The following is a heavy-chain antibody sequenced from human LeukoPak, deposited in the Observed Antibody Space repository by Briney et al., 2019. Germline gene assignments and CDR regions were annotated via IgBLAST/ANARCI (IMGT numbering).Heavy chain of an antibody. CDR2: IYYSGST. V-gene: IGHV4-59*01. CDR1: GHSISSYY. Sequence: SETVSLTCTVSGHSISSYYWSWLRHPPGKGLVGIGYIYYSGSTNYNPSLRSRVIISVDTSKNQFSQKLSSKTAAHTVEYCAKKKYCYNWSHLGDWGHGATVT. CDR3: KKKYCYNWSHLGD. D-gene: IGHD5-24*01. J-gene: IGHJ6*02.